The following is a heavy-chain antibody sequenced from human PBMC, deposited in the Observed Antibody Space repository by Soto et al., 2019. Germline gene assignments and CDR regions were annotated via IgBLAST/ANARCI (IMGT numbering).Heavy chain of an antibody. V-gene: IGHV4-39*01. J-gene: IGHJ4*02. CDR3: GRLEGLATISYYFDY. D-gene: IGHD3-9*01. CDR2: IQYRGST. Sequence: SETLSLTCTVSDDSITSGAYYWGLIRQPPGKGLEWIGTIQYRGSTYYNPSLESRVTISLDTSKNQFSLRLMSVSAADTAVYYCGRLEGLATISYYFDYWAQGALVPVSS. CDR1: DDSITSGAYY.